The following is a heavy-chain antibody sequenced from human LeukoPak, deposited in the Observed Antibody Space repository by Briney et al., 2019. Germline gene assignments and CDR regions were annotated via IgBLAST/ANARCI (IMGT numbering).Heavy chain of an antibody. J-gene: IGHJ3*02. CDR1: GFTFTSHD. V-gene: IGHV1-8*01. CDR3: ARSRWRATGGDGPFYI. Sequence: ASVKVSCKTSGFTFTSHDYNWVRQATGQGLEWMGWMNPNSGSTGYAQKFQGRVTMTRDTSITTVYMELSSLTSEDTAVYYCARSRWRATGGDGPFYIWGQGKIVTVFS. D-gene: IGHD2-8*02. CDR2: MNPNSGST.